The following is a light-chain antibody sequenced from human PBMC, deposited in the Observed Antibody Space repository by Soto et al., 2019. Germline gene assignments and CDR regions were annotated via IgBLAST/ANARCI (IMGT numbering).Light chain of an antibody. J-gene: IGKJ1*01. CDR1: QSLVYTNGNTS. Sequence: DVVVTQSPLSLPVTLGQPASISCRSSQSLVYTNGNTSLAWFQQRPGQSPRRLIYKVSIRDSGVPDRFSGSGSGTEFTLTISRVEAADVGVYYCMQGTNWPRTFGQGTKVEIK. V-gene: IGKV2-30*01. CDR2: KVS. CDR3: MQGTNWPRT.